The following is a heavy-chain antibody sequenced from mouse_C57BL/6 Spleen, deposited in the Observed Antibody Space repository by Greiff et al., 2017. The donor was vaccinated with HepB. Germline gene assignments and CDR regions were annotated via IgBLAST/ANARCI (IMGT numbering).Heavy chain of an antibody. Sequence: QVQLKESGAELARPGASVKLSCKASGYTFTSYGISWVKQRTGQGLEWIGEIYPRSGNTYYNEKFKGKATLTADKSSSTAYMELRSLTSEDSAVYFCARRSSITTVVATRYFDVWGTGTTVTVSS. V-gene: IGHV1-81*01. CDR3: ARRSSITTVVATRYFDV. J-gene: IGHJ1*03. D-gene: IGHD1-1*01. CDR1: GYTFTSYG. CDR2: IYPRSGNT.